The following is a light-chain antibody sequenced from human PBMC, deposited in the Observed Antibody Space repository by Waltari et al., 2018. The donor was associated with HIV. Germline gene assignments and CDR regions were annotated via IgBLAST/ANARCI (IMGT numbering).Light chain of an antibody. CDR3: CAFSGGRISWV. CDR2: DVT. J-gene: IGLJ3*02. CDR1: SIDLWTYDL. Sequence: QSALTQPASVSGSPGQSITVSCTGTSIDLWTYDLVSWYQHHPGKAPKLIIHDVTKRTSGVSSRFSGSKSGNTASLTISGLQAEDESLYYCCAFSGGRISWVFGGGTRVTVL. V-gene: IGLV2-23*02.